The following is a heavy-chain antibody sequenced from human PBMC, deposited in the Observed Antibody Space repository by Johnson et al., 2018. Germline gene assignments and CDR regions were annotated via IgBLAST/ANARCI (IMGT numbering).Heavy chain of an antibody. Sequence: QVQLQESGPGLVKPSETXSLTCTVSGGSISSSSYYWGWIRQPPGKGLEWIGSIYYSGSTYYNPSLKSRVPISVDTSKNQFSLKLSSVTAADTAVYYCARPDSSGYYDAFDIWGQGTMVTVSS. D-gene: IGHD3-22*01. V-gene: IGHV4-39*01. CDR2: IYYSGST. CDR3: ARPDSSGYYDAFDI. CDR1: GGSISSSSYY. J-gene: IGHJ3*02.